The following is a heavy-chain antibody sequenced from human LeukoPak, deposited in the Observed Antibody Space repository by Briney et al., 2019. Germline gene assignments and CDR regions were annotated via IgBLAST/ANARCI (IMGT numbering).Heavy chain of an antibody. CDR2: IEQDGSEK. D-gene: IGHD6-19*01. Sequence: PGGSLRLSCAASGFTFRSYWMSWVRQAPGKGLEWVANIEQDGSEKNYVDSVKGRFTFSRDNAENALYLQMNTLRPEDTAVYYCAGGSCWLIDDWGQGTLVTVSS. CDR1: GFTFRSYW. J-gene: IGHJ4*01. V-gene: IGHV3-7*01. CDR3: AGGSCWLIDD.